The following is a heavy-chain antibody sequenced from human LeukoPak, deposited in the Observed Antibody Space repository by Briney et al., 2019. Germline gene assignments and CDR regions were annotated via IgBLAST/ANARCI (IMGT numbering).Heavy chain of an antibody. J-gene: IGHJ4*02. D-gene: IGHD3-16*01. Sequence: GGSLRLSCAASGFSFSSYGMHWVRQAPGKGLEWVAVISNDGSNEYYADSVKGRFTISRDNSKNTLYLQMNSLRAEDTAVYYCAKELSNAYYYSFDYWGQGTLVTVSS. V-gene: IGHV3-30*18. CDR2: ISNDGSNE. CDR3: AKELSNAYYYSFDY. CDR1: GFSFSSYG.